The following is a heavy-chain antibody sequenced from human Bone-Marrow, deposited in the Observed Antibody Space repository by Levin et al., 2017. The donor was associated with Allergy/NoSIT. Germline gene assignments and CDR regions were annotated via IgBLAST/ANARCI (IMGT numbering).Heavy chain of an antibody. CDR2: ISGGGGRT. Sequence: GESLKISCTASGFTFSTYAMSWVRQAPGKGLEWVSSISGGGGRTDYADSVKGRFTISRDNSKNTLYLQMNSLRVEDTAVYYCAKGMELLDIIAVGPPFDYWGQGTLVTVSS. V-gene: IGHV3-23*01. CDR3: AKGMELLDIIAVGPPFDY. CDR1: GFTFSTYA. J-gene: IGHJ4*02. D-gene: IGHD6-19*01.